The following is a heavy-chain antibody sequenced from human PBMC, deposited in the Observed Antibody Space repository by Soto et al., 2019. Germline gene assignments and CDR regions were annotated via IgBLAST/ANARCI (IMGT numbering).Heavy chain of an antibody. J-gene: IGHJ4*02. CDR1: GFTFSSYA. Sequence: QVQLVESGGGVVQPGRSLRLSCAASGFTFSSYAMHWVRQAPGKGLEWVAVISYDGSNKYYADSVKGRFTISRDNSKNTLYLQMNSLRAEDTAVYYCARDSGGYSGYGYFDYWGQGTLVTVSS. D-gene: IGHD5-12*01. CDR2: ISYDGSNK. V-gene: IGHV3-30-3*01. CDR3: ARDSGGYSGYGYFDY.